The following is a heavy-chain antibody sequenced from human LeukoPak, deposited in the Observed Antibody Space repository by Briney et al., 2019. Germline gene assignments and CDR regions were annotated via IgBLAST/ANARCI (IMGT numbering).Heavy chain of an antibody. CDR1: GGSISSGSYY. CDR3: ARSACSGGSCHNDY. J-gene: IGHJ4*02. V-gene: IGHV4-61*02. CDR2: IYTSGST. Sequence: SETLSLTCTVSGGSISSGSYYWSWIRQPAGKGLEWIGRIYTSGSTNYNPSLKSRVTISYTSKNQFSLKLNSVTAADTAVYYCARSACSGGSCHNDYWGQGTLVTVSS. D-gene: IGHD2-15*01.